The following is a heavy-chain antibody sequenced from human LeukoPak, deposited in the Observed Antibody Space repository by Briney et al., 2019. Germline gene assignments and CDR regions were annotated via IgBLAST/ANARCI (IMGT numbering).Heavy chain of an antibody. Sequence: PGGSLRLSCAASGFTFSSYAMSWVRQAPGKGLEWVSAISGGGGSRYYADSVKGRFTISRDNSKNTLYLQMNSLRAEDTAVYYCAKYSSSWYFTAFDIWGQGTMVTVSS. J-gene: IGHJ3*02. V-gene: IGHV3-23*01. D-gene: IGHD6-13*01. CDR1: GFTFSSYA. CDR2: ISGGGGSR. CDR3: AKYSSSWYFTAFDI.